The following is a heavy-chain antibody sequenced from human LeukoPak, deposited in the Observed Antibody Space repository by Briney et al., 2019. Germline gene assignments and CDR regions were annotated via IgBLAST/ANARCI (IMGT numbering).Heavy chain of an antibody. D-gene: IGHD1-1*01. V-gene: IGHV3-73*01. CDR2: IRSKTNSYAT. J-gene: IGHJ4*02. Sequence: GGSLRLSCAASGLTFRGSAMHWVRQASGKGLEWVGRIRSKTNSYATSYAASVKGRFALSRDDSKNTAYLQMNSLKTEDTAVYYCTRYNVGFESWGQGTLVTVSS. CDR1: GLTFRGSA. CDR3: TRYNVGFES.